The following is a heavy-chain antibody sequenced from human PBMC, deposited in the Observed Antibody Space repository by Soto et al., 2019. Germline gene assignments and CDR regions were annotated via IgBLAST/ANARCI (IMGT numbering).Heavy chain of an antibody. Sequence: SETLSLTCTVSGGSIRDYFWTWIRQPPGKGLEWIGYIYYSGRTNYNPSLKSRVSISVDTSKNHFSLQLRSVTAADTAVYYCAKGPMYTDSWYGGDLWGQGTLVTVSS. CDR3: AKGPMYTDSWYGGDL. CDR2: IYYSGRT. J-gene: IGHJ5*02. CDR1: GGSIRDYF. V-gene: IGHV4-59*01. D-gene: IGHD6-13*01.